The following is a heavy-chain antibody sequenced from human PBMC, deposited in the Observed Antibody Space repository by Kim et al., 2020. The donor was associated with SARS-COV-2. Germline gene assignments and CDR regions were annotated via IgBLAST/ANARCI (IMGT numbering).Heavy chain of an antibody. CDR3: ARTRLPLPKMTTILWFDP. D-gene: IGHD4-4*01. CDR1: GASVKSGNYY. V-gene: IGHV4-61*01. CDR2: SYYTGST. Sequence: SETLSLTCSVSGASVKSGNYYWSWIRQPPGMGLEYIGYSYYTGSTDYNPSLESRVTISIDTSKNQFSLKLTSVTAADTAFYYSARTRLPLPKMTTILWFDPWGQGTLVTVSS. J-gene: IGHJ5*02.